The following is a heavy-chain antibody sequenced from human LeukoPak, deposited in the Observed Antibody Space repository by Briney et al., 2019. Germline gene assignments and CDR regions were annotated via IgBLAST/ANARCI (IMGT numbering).Heavy chain of an antibody. D-gene: IGHD1-26*01. Sequence: PSQTLSLTCTVSGGSISSGGYYWSWIRQHPGKGLEWIGYIYYSGSTYYNPSLKSRVTISVDTSKNQFSLKLSSVTAADTAVYYCARGGATTAARDYWDQGTLVTVSS. CDR3: ARGGATTAARDY. CDR2: IYYSGST. V-gene: IGHV4-31*03. J-gene: IGHJ4*02. CDR1: GGSISSGGYY.